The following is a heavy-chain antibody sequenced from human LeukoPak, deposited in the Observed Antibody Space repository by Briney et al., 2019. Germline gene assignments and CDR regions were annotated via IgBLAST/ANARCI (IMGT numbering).Heavy chain of an antibody. J-gene: IGHJ3*02. V-gene: IGHV4-30-2*01. CDR1: GGSISSGGYS. D-gene: IGHD2-15*01. Sequence: SQTLSLTCAVSGGSISSGGYSWSWIRQPPGKGLEWIGYIYHSGSTYYNPSLKSRVTISVDRSKNQFSLKLSSVTAADTAVYYCARLERSTTPYTTGRGGAFDIWGQGTMVTVSS. CDR2: IYHSGST. CDR3: ARLERSTTPYTTGRGGAFDI.